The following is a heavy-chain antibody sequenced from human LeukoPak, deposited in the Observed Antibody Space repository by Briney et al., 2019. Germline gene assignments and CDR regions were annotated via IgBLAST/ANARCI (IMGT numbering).Heavy chain of an antibody. D-gene: IGHD2-2*01. V-gene: IGHV4-59*01. CDR2: VYYSGST. CDR1: GGSISNNY. Sequence: TSETVSLTCTVSGGSISNNYWMCIRQPPGEGLEWIGYVYYSGSTNYNPSLKTRVTISVDTSKNQFSLKLSSVTAADTAVYYCARYFCSGTCYYFDYWGQGTLVTVSS. J-gene: IGHJ4*02. CDR3: ARYFCSGTCYYFDY.